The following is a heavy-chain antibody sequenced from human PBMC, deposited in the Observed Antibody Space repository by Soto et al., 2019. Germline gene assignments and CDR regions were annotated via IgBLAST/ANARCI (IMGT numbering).Heavy chain of an antibody. V-gene: IGHV3-11*01. J-gene: IGHJ6*02. CDR2: ISSSGSTI. Sequence: QVQLVESGGGLVKPGGSLRLSCAASGFTFSDYYMSWIRQAPGKGLEWISYISSSGSTIYYADSVKGRFTISRDNARNPLYLQMNSPRAEETAVYYCASLDGNDYDSSGYYYYYYGMDVWGQGTTVTVSS. D-gene: IGHD3-22*01. CDR1: GFTFSDYY. CDR3: ASLDGNDYDSSGYYYYYYGMDV.